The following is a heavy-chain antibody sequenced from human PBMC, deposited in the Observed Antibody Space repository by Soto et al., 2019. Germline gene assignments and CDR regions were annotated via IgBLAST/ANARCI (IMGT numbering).Heavy chain of an antibody. CDR2: ISGSGGST. CDR3: AKFVRMGLMVYAIGALFDY. D-gene: IGHD2-8*01. CDR1: GFTFSSYA. V-gene: IGHV3-23*01. Sequence: AGGSLRLSCAASGFTFSSYAMSWVRQAPGKGLEWVSAISGSGGSTYYADSVKGRFTISRDNSKNTLYLQMNSLRAEDTAVYYCAKFVRMGLMVYAIGALFDYWGQGTLVTVSS. J-gene: IGHJ4*02.